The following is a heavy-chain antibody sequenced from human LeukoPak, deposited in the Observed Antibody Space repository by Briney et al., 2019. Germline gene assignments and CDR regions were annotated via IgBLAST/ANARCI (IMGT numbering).Heavy chain of an antibody. CDR2: ISYDGSNK. CDR3: AKDGRRYCSGGSCYGAFDI. V-gene: IGHV3-30*18. Sequence: GGSLRLSCEGSGFTFSRYSMNWVRQAPGKGLEWVAVISYDGSNKYYADSVKGRFTISRDNSKNTLYLQMNSLRAEDTAVYYCAKDGRRYCSGGSCYGAFDIWGQGTMVTVSS. CDR1: GFTFSRYS. D-gene: IGHD2-15*01. J-gene: IGHJ3*02.